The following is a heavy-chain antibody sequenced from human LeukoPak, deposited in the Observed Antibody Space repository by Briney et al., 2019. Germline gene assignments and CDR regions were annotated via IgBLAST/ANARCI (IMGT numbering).Heavy chain of an antibody. CDR1: GYTFTSYY. CDR2: INPSGGST. J-gene: IGHJ3*02. CDR3: ARDLWFGELLGAFDI. V-gene: IGHV1-46*01. Sequence: ASVKVSCKASGYTFTSYYMHWVRQAPGQGLEWMGIINPSGGSTSYAQKFQGRVTVTRDTSTSTVYMELSSLRSEDTAVYYCARDLWFGELLGAFDIWGQGTMVTVSS. D-gene: IGHD3-10*01.